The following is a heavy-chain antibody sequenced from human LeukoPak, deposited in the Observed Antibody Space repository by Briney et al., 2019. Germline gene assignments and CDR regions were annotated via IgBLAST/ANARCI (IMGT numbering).Heavy chain of an antibody. V-gene: IGHV4-59*01. Sequence: KPSETLSLTCTVSGDSISRYYWSWIRQPPGKGPECIGYISYSGSTNYNPSLKSRVTISLDTSKNHFSLKLTSVTAADTAVFYCARSQGAYFDYWGQGILVTVSS. CDR3: ARSQGAYFDY. CDR2: ISYSGST. CDR1: GDSISRYY. J-gene: IGHJ4*02.